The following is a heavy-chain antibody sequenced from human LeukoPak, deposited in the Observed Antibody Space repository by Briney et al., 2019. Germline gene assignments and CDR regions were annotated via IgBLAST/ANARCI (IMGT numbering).Heavy chain of an antibody. J-gene: IGHJ4*02. CDR1: GYSFTSYW. D-gene: IGHD3-16*01. CDR2: IYPGDSDT. V-gene: IGHV5-51*01. Sequence: RGESLKISCKGSGYSFTSYWIGWVRQMPGKGLEWMGIIYPGDSDTRYSPSFQGQVTISADKSISTASLQWSSPKASDTAMYYCARLSAVPRGEFDYWGQGTLVTVSS. CDR3: ARLSAVPRGEFDY.